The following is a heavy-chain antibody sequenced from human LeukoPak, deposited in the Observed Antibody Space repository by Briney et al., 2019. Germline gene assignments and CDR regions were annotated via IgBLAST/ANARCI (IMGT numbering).Heavy chain of an antibody. Sequence: PSETLSLTCAVYGGYYWSWIRQPPGKGLEWIGEINHSGSTNYNPSLKSRVTISVDTSKNQFSLKLSSVTAADTAVYYCASTPRREDSSGYHDQNFDYWGQGTLVTVSS. CDR1: GGYY. CDR2: INHSGST. J-gene: IGHJ4*02. D-gene: IGHD3-22*01. V-gene: IGHV4-34*01. CDR3: ASTPRREDSSGYHDQNFDY.